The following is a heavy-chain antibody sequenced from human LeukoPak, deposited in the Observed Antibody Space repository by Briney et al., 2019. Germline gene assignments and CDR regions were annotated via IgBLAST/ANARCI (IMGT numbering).Heavy chain of an antibody. Sequence: SETLSLTCTVSGGSISSSSYYWGWIRQPLGKGLEWIGSIYYSGSTNYNPSLKSRVTISVDTSKNQFSLKLSSVTAADTAVYYCARVDRAAAGPSWPPGNNWFDPWGQGTLVTVSS. V-gene: IGHV4-39*07. D-gene: IGHD6-13*01. CDR2: IYYSGST. J-gene: IGHJ5*02. CDR3: ARVDRAAAGPSWPPGNNWFDP. CDR1: GGSISSSSYY.